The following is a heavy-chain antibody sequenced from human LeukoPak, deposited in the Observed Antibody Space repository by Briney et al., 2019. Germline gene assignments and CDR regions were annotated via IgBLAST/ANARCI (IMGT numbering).Heavy chain of an antibody. CDR2: ISGSGGST. V-gene: IGHV3-23*01. CDR1: GFTFSSYA. D-gene: IGHD3-10*01. Sequence: GGSLRLSCAAPGFTFSSYAMSWVRQAPGKGLEWVSAISGSGGSTYYADSVKGRFTISRDNSKNTLYLQMNSLRAEDTAVYYCASVVASAGSYHLYLSYFDYWGQGTLVTVSS. CDR3: ASVVASAGSYHLYLSYFDY. J-gene: IGHJ4*02.